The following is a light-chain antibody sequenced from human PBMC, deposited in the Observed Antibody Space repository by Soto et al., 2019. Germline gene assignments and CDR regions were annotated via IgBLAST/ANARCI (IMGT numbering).Light chain of an antibody. CDR2: DVS. J-gene: IGLJ2*01. CDR1: SSDVGGQNA. Sequence: QSALTQPASVSGSPGQSITISCTGTSSDVGGQNAVSWYQQHPGKAPKFIIYDVSKRPSGVSSLFSGSKSGNTASLTISGLQAEDEADYYCCSYAGSSPVVFGGGTKLTVL. CDR3: CSYAGSSPVV. V-gene: IGLV2-23*02.